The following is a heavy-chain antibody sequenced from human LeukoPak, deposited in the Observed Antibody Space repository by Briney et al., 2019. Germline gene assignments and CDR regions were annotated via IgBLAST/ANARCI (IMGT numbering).Heavy chain of an antibody. V-gene: IGHV4-61*08. CDR2: IYYSGST. Sequence: SETLSLTCTVSGGSISSGGYYWSWIRQHPGKGLEWIGYIYYSGSTNYNPSLKSRVTISVDTSKNQFSLKLSSVTAADTAVYYCARGPSGSYDLWGQGTLVTVSS. CDR1: GGSISSGGYY. J-gene: IGHJ5*02. D-gene: IGHD1-26*01. CDR3: ARGPSGSYDL.